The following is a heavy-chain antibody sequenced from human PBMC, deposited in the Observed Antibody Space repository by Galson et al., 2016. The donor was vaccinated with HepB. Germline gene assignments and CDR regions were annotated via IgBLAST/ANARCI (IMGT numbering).Heavy chain of an antibody. J-gene: IGHJ6*02. CDR2: IIPIFGTV. Sequence: SVKVSCKASGGTFSHYAVSWLRQAPGQRLEWMGGIIPIFGTVNHAQKFQGRITITADESTSTVYLELRSLVSEDTAVYFCASDKGESPRYYAMDVWGQGTTVTVSS. V-gene: IGHV1-69*13. CDR3: ASDKGESPRYYAMDV. CDR1: GGTFSHYA.